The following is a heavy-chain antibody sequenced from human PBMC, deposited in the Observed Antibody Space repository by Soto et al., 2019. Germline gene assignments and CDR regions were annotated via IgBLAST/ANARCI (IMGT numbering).Heavy chain of an antibody. J-gene: IGHJ5*02. V-gene: IGHV3-15*01. CDR1: GFTFTNAW. CDR2: IKSKTDGGTT. Sequence: NPGGSLRLSCAASGFTFTNAWISWVRQAPGKGLEWVGRIKSKTDGGTTDYAAPVKGRFTISRDDSKNTLYLQMNSLKTEDTAVYYCTTGGVLIWDLQGNWLDPWGQGTLVTVSS. D-gene: IGHD1-26*01. CDR3: TTGGVLIWDLQGNWLDP.